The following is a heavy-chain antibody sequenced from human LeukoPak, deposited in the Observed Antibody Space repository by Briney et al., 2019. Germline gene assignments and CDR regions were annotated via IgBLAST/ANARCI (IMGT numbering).Heavy chain of an antibody. Sequence: PSETLSLTCTVSGGSISSSSYYWGWIRQPPGKGLEWIGSIYYSGSTYYNPSLKSRVTISVDTSKNQFSLKLSSVTAADTAVYYCATSSTYYDFWSGYYGSPLFDHWGQGTLVTVSS. CDR1: GGSISSSSYY. D-gene: IGHD3-3*01. J-gene: IGHJ4*02. CDR3: ATSSTYYDFWSGYYGSPLFDH. V-gene: IGHV4-39*01. CDR2: IYYSGST.